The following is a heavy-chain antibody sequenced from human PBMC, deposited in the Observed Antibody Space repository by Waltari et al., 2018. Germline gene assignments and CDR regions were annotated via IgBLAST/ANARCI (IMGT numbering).Heavy chain of an antibody. CDR2: ISTDGSST. CDR3: ARGWQSIDY. CDR1: GLPFNSYW. V-gene: IGHV3-74*01. J-gene: IGHJ4*02. Sequence: EVQLVESGGGLVEPGGSLGPSWPAAGLPFNSYWMHWVRQAPGKGLVWVSRISTDGSSTDYADSVKGRFTISRDNAKNTLYLQLNSLRAEDTAVYYCARGWQSIDYWGQGTLVTVSS.